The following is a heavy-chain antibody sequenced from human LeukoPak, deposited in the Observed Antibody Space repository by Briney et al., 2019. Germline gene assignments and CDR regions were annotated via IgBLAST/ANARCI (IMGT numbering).Heavy chain of an antibody. V-gene: IGHV1-69*06. CDR3: ARGRGYGSGSSPLYYFDY. D-gene: IGHD3-10*01. J-gene: IGHJ4*02. Sequence: RASVKVSCKASGGTFNSYAISWVRQAPGQGLEWMGGIIPIFGTANYAQKFQGRVTITADKSTSTAYMELSSLRSEDTAVYYCARGRGYGSGSSPLYYFDYWGQGTLVTVSS. CDR2: IIPIFGTA. CDR1: GGTFNSYA.